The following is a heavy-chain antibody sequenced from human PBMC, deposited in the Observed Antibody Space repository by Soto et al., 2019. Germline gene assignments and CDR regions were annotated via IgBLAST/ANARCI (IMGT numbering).Heavy chain of an antibody. CDR3: ANDSPPIDY. D-gene: IGHD1-1*01. Sequence: QVQLVQSGAEVKKPGASVKVSCKASGYTFTSYGISWVRQAPGQGLEWMGWISAYNGNTNYAQTIEGRVTMTTDTSTSTASMELRVQRSDDTAVDHCANDSPPIDYWGQGTLVTVSS. CDR2: ISAYNGNT. J-gene: IGHJ4*02. CDR1: GYTFTSYG. V-gene: IGHV1-18*01.